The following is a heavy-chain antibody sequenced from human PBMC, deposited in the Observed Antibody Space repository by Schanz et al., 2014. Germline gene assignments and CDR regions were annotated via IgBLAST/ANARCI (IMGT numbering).Heavy chain of an antibody. V-gene: IGHV3-33*01. J-gene: IGHJ3*02. CDR2: IWYDGSNK. Sequence: QVQLVESGGGMVQPGRSLRLSCAASGFTFSSYGMHWVRQAPGKGLEWVAIIWYDGSNKYYADSVKGRFTISRDNSKNTLFLQMSNLRAEDTAVYYCAGAVATIRADSFDIWGQGTIVAVSS. CDR1: GFTFSSYG. D-gene: IGHD5-12*01. CDR3: AGAVATIRADSFDI.